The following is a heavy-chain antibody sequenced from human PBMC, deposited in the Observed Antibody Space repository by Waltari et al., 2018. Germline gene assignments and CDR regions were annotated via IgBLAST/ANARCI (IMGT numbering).Heavy chain of an antibody. CDR2: TNPNSGGT. Sequence: QVQLVQSGAEVKKPGASVKVSCKASGYTFTGYYMPWVRQAPGQGLEWMGRTNPNSGGTTYEQKFQGRFTMTRDTSISTPYRELSRLRSDDTAVYYCAREGVGATVNDYWGQGTLVTVSS. CDR1: GYTFTGYY. J-gene: IGHJ4*02. V-gene: IGHV1-2*06. CDR3: AREGVGATVNDY. D-gene: IGHD1-26*01.